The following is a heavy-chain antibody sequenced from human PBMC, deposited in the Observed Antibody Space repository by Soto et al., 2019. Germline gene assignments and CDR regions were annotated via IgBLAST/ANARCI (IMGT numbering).Heavy chain of an antibody. D-gene: IGHD6-19*01. CDR3: ARVIAVAGHDAFDI. CDR2: ISAYNGNT. J-gene: IGHJ3*02. CDR1: GYTFTSYG. Sequence: GASVKVSCKASGYTFTSYGISWVRQAPGQGLEWMGWISAYNGNTNYAQKLQGRVTMTTDTSTSTAYMELRSLRSDDTAVYYCARVIAVAGHDAFDIWGQGTMVTVSS. V-gene: IGHV1-18*01.